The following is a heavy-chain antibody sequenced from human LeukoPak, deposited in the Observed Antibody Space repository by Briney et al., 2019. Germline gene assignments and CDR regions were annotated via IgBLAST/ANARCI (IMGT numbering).Heavy chain of an antibody. V-gene: IGHV3-64*01. J-gene: IGHJ5*02. CDR3: ARVAGWHWFDP. CDR2: ISSKGTST. CDR1: GFTFSSYA. Sequence: GGSLRLSCAGSGFTFSSYAMHWVRQAPGKGLEYVSGISSKGTSTYHANSVKGRFTISRDNSKNTVYLQMNNMRVDDTAIYYCARVAGWHWFDPWGQGTLVTVSS. D-gene: IGHD6-19*01.